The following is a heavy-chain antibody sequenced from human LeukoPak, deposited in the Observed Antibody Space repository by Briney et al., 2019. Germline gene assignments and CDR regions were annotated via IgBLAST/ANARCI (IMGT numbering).Heavy chain of an antibody. D-gene: IGHD3-22*01. CDR3: AKTYFDTSAYHLYFFDS. Sequence: GGSLRLSCAASGFTFSHFGMHWVRQAPGKGLEWLALISFDGHNEYYADSVKGRFTISRDNSKNTLYLQMTSLRPDDAAVYYCAKTYFDTSAYHLYFFDSWGQGIPVIVSS. CDR2: ISFDGHNE. V-gene: IGHV3-30*18. J-gene: IGHJ4*02. CDR1: GFTFSHFG.